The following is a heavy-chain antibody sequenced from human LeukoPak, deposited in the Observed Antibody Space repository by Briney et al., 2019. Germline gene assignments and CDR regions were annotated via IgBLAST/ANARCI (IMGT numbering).Heavy chain of an antibody. CDR3: ARGPTNGQAFDY. V-gene: IGHV3-7*01. D-gene: IGHD2-8*01. Sequence: PGGSLRLSCAASGFTFSTYSMNWVRQAPGKGLEWVASIREDGSEKTSVDSVKGRFTISRDNAKNSLYLQTDSLRAEDTAVYYCARGPTNGQAFDYWGQGTLVSVSS. J-gene: IGHJ4*02. CDR2: IREDGSEK. CDR1: GFTFSTYS.